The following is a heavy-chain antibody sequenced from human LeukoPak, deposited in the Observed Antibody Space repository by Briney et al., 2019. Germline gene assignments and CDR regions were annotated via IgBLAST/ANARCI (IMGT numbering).Heavy chain of an antibody. V-gene: IGHV3-9*01. CDR1: GFTFDDYA. CDR3: ANGVGIFSVGRD. D-gene: IGHD2-15*01. J-gene: IGHJ4*02. Sequence: GGSLRLSCAASGFTFDDYAMHWVRQAPGKGLEWVSGISWNSGSIGYADSVKGRFTISRDNAKNSLYLQMNSLRAEDTALYYCANGVGIFSVGRDWGQGTLVTASS. CDR2: ISWNSGSI.